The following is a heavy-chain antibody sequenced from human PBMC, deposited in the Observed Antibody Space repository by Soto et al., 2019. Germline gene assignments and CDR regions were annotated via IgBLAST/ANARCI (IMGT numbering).Heavy chain of an antibody. CDR2: ISGSGGST. Sequence: GGSMSLSSAASGFTFGDDAMSWVRQAPVKGLEWVSAISGSGGSTYYADSVKGRFTISRDNSKNTLYLQMNSLRAEDTAVYYCAKDRVAGNGVGAFDIWGQGTMVTVSS. CDR1: GFTFGDDA. D-gene: IGHD6-19*01. J-gene: IGHJ3*02. V-gene: IGHV3-23*01. CDR3: AKDRVAGNGVGAFDI.